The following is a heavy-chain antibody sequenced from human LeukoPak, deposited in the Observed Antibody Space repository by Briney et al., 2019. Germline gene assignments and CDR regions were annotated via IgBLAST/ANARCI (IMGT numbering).Heavy chain of an antibody. V-gene: IGHV4-34*01. CDR1: GGSFSGYY. Sequence: SETLSLTCGVYGGSFSGYYWSWIRQPPGKELEWIGEINHSGSTNYNPSLKSRVTISVDTSKNQFSLKLTSVTAADTAVYYCARGVVEVTALYFYYYGMDVWGQGTTVTVSS. D-gene: IGHD2-21*02. J-gene: IGHJ6*02. CDR3: ARGVVEVTALYFYYYGMDV. CDR2: INHSGST.